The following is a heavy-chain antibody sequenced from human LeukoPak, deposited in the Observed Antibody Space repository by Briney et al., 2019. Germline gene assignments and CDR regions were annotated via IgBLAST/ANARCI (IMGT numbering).Heavy chain of an antibody. J-gene: IGHJ6*04. Sequence: PSETLSLTCAVYGGSFSGYYWSWTRQPPGKGLEWIGEINHSGSTNYNPSLKSRVTTSVDTSKNQSSLKLSSVTAADTAVYYCARGWCSGGSCRYPARYYYGMDVWGKGTTVTVSS. CDR3: ARGWCSGGSCRYPARYYYGMDV. CDR1: GGSFSGYY. CDR2: INHSGST. V-gene: IGHV4-34*01. D-gene: IGHD2-15*01.